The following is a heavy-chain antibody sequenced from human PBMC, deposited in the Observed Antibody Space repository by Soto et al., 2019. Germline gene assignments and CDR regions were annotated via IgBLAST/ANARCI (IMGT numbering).Heavy chain of an antibody. Sequence: QVHLVESGGGVVQPGRSLRLSCAASGFTFSSFGMHWVRQAPGKGLEWVALIWFHGSNEEYADSVRGRFTISRDNSKNTLYLQMNRLRGEETAIYYCARWGCAGGGCYSFPNAFDIWGQGTMVTVSS. J-gene: IGHJ3*02. CDR3: ARWGCAGGGCYSFPNAFDI. V-gene: IGHV3-33*01. CDR1: GFTFSSFG. CDR2: IWFHGSNE. D-gene: IGHD2-15*01.